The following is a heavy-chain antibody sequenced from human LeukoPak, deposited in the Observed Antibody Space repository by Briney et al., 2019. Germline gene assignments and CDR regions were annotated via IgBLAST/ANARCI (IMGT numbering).Heavy chain of an antibody. CDR1: GFSFSTYW. CDR3: ASSHDSSGND. V-gene: IGHV3-7*03. J-gene: IGHJ4*02. Sequence: GGSLRLSCAASGFSFSTYWMAWVRQAPGRGLEWVGNIHKDGRVMFYAASVKGRFTISRDNAKNSLYLDMNSLRDEDTAIYYCASSHDSSGNDWGQGTLVTDTS. CDR2: IHKDGRVM. D-gene: IGHD3-22*01.